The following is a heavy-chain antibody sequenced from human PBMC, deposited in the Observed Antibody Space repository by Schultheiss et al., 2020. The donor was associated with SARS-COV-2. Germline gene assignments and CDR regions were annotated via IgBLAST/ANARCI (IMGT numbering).Heavy chain of an antibody. V-gene: IGHV4-31*03. D-gene: IGHD2-15*01. CDR3: ARGSRTVVVVAATDFDY. CDR2: IYYSGST. Sequence: SETLSLTCTVSGGSISSGGYYWSWIRQHPGKGLEWIGYIYYSGSTYYNPSLKSRVTISVDTSKNQFSLKLSSVTAADTAVYYCARGSRTVVVVAATDFDYWGQGTLVTVSS. CDR1: GGSISSGGYY. J-gene: IGHJ4*02.